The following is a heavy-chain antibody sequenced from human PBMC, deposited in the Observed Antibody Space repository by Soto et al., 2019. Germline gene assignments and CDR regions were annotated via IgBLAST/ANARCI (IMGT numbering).Heavy chain of an antibody. D-gene: IGHD3-3*01. J-gene: IGHJ6*03. V-gene: IGHV1-18*01. CDR2: ISAYNGNT. CDR3: AREARKYYDFWSGSPYYYYYMDV. Sequence: ASVKVSCKASGYTFTSYGISWVRQAPGQGLEWMGWISAYNGNTNYAQKLQGRVTMTTDTSTSTAYMELRSLRSDDTTVYYCAREARKYYDFWSGSPYYYYYMDVWGKGTTVTVSS. CDR1: GYTFTSYG.